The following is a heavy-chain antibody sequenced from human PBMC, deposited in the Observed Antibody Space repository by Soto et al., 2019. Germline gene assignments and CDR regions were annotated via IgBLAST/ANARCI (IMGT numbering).Heavy chain of an antibody. D-gene: IGHD1-7*01. Sequence: EVQLVESGGGLVQPGGSLRLSCSASGFTFNTYWMHWVRQAPGKGLVWVSRIHSDGRDTGYADSVKGRFTISRDNAKNTLYLQMNSLRAEDTAVYYCARVTGTYRDLGYWGQGTLVTVSS. CDR2: IHSDGRDT. V-gene: IGHV3-74*01. CDR1: GFTFNTYW. CDR3: ARVTGTYRDLGY. J-gene: IGHJ4*02.